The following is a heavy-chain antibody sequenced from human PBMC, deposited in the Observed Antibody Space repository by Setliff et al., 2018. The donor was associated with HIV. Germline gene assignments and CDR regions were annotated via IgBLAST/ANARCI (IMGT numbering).Heavy chain of an antibody. V-gene: IGHV4-4*07. D-gene: IGHD1-26*01. CDR2: IYTSGST. CDR1: GDSVSGYY. J-gene: IGHJ6*02. CDR3: ARGYSGYVGFTSMDV. Sequence: SETLSLTCAVSGDSVSGYYWSWIRQPAGKGLERIGRIYTSGSTNYNPSLKTRVTLSVDTSKNQFSLRLSSVTAADTAVYYCARGYSGYVGFTSMDVWGQGTTVTVSS.